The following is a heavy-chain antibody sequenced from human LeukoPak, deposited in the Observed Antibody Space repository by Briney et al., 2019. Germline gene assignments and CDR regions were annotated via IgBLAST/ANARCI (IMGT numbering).Heavy chain of an antibody. CDR3: ARDLPTGY. D-gene: IGHD4-17*01. CDR2: INHSGST. CDR1: GGSFSGYY. V-gene: IGHV4-34*01. Sequence: SETLSLTCAVYGGSFSGYYWSWIRQPPGKGLEWIGEINHSGSTNYNPSLKSRVTISVDTSKNQFSLKLSSVTAADTAVYYCARDLPTGYWGRGTLVTVSS. J-gene: IGHJ4*02.